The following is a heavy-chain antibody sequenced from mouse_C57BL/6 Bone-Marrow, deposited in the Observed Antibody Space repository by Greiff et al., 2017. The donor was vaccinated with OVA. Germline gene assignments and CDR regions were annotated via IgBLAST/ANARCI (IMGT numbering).Heavy chain of an antibody. CDR3: ARERWFPAWFAY. J-gene: IGHJ3*01. CDR2: INPNNGGT. V-gene: IGHV1-26*01. Sequence: EVQLQQSGPELVKPGASVKISCKASGYTFTDYYMNWVKQSHGKSLEWIGDINPNNGGTSYNQKFKGKATLTVDTSSSTAYMELNSLTSEDSAVYYCARERWFPAWFAYWGQGTLVTVSA. D-gene: IGHD2-3*01. CDR1: GYTFTDYY.